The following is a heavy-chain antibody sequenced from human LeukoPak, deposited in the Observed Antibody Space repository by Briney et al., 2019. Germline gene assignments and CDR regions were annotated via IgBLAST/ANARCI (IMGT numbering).Heavy chain of an antibody. CDR2: ICGSSNNT. Sequence: GGSLRLSCAASGFTFSSYAMYWVRQAPGKGLEWVSAICGSSNNTYYADSVKGRFSISRDNSNNTLFLQMNTLRDEDTAVYYCARGHSGSCYSRTDYWGQGTLVTVSS. J-gene: IGHJ4*02. CDR1: GFTFSSYA. D-gene: IGHD2-15*01. V-gene: IGHV3-23*01. CDR3: ARGHSGSCYSRTDY.